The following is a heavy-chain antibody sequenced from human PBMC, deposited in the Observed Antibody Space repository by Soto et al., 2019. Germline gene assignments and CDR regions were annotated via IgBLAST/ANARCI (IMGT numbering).Heavy chain of an antibody. J-gene: IGHJ6*02. V-gene: IGHV3-23*01. CDR2: ISGSGGST. D-gene: IGHD3-10*01. CDR3: AKHTHGSGSSYYYYYYGMDV. Sequence: GGSLRLSCAASGFTFSSYAMSWVRQAPGKGLEWVSAISGSGGSTYYADSVKGRFTISRDNSKNTLYLQMNSLRAEDTAVYYCAKHTHGSGSSYYYYYYGMDVWGQGTTVTVSS. CDR1: GFTFSSYA.